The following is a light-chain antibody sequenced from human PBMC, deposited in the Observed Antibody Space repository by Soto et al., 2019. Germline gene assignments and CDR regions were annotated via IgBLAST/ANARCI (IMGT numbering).Light chain of an antibody. CDR3: QHYSTWPPET. J-gene: IGKJ1*01. V-gene: IGKV3-15*01. CDR2: GAS. CDR1: QSISSD. Sequence: EIVMTQSPATLSVSPGERATLSCRASQSISSDLAWYQQTPGQAPRLLIYGASTRATGVPARFSGSGSGTEFTLTITSLQSEDLAVYYCQHYSTWPPETFGQGTKVDIK.